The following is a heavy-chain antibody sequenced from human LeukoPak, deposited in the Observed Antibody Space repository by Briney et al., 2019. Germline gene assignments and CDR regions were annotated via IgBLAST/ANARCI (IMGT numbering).Heavy chain of an antibody. V-gene: IGHV3-23*01. CDR3: AKDHDDYDAFDI. CDR1: GFTFSSYA. J-gene: IGHJ3*02. Sequence: GESLKISCAASGFTFSSYAMSWVRQAPGKGLGWVSAISGSGGSTYYADSVKGRFTISRDNSKNTLYLQMNSLRAEDTAVYYCAKDHDDYDAFDIWGQGTMVTVST. CDR2: ISGSGGST. D-gene: IGHD4-17*01.